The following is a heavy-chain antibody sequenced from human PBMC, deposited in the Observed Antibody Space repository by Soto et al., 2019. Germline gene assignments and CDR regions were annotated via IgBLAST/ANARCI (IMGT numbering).Heavy chain of an antibody. CDR3: ARGLYCGGGCYSHFDY. CDR1: GGTFSNYP. D-gene: IGHD2-21*02. Sequence: VQLVQSGAEVKKPGSSVKVSCKASGGTFSNYPFIWVRQAPGQGLDWMGGIIPIFGTTDYGQRFQGRVTITADESPNTAYMELSSLRSDYTALSYCARGLYCGGGCYSHFDYWGQGTLVTVSS. J-gene: IGHJ4*02. CDR2: IIPIFGTT. V-gene: IGHV1-69*01.